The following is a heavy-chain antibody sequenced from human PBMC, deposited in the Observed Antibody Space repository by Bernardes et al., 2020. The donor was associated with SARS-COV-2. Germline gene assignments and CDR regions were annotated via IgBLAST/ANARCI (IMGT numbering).Heavy chain of an antibody. CDR1: GYTFTTYD. J-gene: IGHJ3*01. CDR3: VRGQGWRGAFDV. CDR2: MNPKSGNR. D-gene: IGHD1-26*01. V-gene: IGHV1-8*01. Sequence: ASVKVPCTASGYTFTTYDINWVRQAPGQGLDGVGWMNPKSGNRGHAQKVQGRFVLTRNISINTAYIDLNSLRSDDTAVYYCVRGQGWRGAFDVWGQGTKVSVYS.